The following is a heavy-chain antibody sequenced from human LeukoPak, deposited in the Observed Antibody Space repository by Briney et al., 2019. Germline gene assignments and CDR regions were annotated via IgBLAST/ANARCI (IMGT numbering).Heavy chain of an antibody. CDR2: IYYSGST. CDR1: GGSISSYY. V-gene: IGHV4-59*01. Sequence: SETLSLTCTVSGGSISSYYWSWIRQPPVKGLEWIGYIYYSGSTNYNPSLKSRVTISVDTSKNQFSLKLSSVTAADTAVYYCAANYYDSSGYPYWYFDLWGRGTLVTVSS. CDR3: AANYYDSSGYPYWYFDL. J-gene: IGHJ2*01. D-gene: IGHD3-22*01.